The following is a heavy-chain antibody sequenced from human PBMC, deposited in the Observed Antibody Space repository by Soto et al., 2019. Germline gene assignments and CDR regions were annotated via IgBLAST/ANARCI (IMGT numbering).Heavy chain of an antibody. V-gene: IGHV4-4*07. D-gene: IGHD3-3*01. J-gene: IGHJ6*02. CDR1: GGSISSYY. CDR2: IYTSGST. CDR3: ARDQYYDFWSGYYTGPYYYGMDV. Sequence: SETLSLTCTVSGGSISSYYWSWIRQPAGKGLEWIGRIYTSGSTNYNPSLKSRVTMSVDTSKNQFSLKLSSVTAADTAVYYCARDQYYDFWSGYYTGPYYYGMDVWGQGTTVTVS.